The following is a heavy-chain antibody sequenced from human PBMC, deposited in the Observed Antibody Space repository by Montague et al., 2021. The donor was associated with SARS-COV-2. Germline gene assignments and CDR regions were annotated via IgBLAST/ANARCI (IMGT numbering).Heavy chain of an antibody. Sequence: SETLSLTCSVSGGSLKNYYWSWIRQPPGKELEWMGYIDYSGSTNYNPSLRFRLTLSVDTSSNQSSLKLNSLTSADTAVYYCARIHSSGWAYSFDYWGQGTLVSVSS. J-gene: IGHJ4*02. CDR1: GGSLKNYY. CDR2: IDYSGST. D-gene: IGHD6-19*01. CDR3: ARIHSSGWAYSFDY. V-gene: IGHV4-59*01.